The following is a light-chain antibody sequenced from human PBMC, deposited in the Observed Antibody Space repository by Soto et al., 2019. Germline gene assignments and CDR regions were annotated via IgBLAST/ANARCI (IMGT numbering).Light chain of an antibody. J-gene: IGLJ1*01. CDR3: ISYTGSSTSYV. CDR1: RSDIGSYNY. Sequence: QSVLTQPASVSGSPGQSITISCSGTRSDIGSYNYVAWYQQFPGKTPKILIYGVSNRPSGVSSRFSGSKSGNTASLTISGPRAEDEAYYYCISYTGSSTSYVLGSGTKVTVL. V-gene: IGLV2-14*01. CDR2: GVS.